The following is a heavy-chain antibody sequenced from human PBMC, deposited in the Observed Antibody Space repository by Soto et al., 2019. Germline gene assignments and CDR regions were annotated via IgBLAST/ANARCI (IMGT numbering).Heavy chain of an antibody. CDR3: VKTEYYDFWSGYYGASWFDP. V-gene: IGHV3-64D*08. CDR1: GFTFSSYA. Sequence: GGSLRLSCSASGFTFSSYAMHWVRQAPGKGLEYVSAISSNGGSTYYADSVKGRFTISRDNSKNTLYLQMSSLRAEDTVVYYCVKTEYYDFWSGYYGASWFDPWGQGTLVTVSS. CDR2: ISSNGGST. D-gene: IGHD3-3*01. J-gene: IGHJ5*02.